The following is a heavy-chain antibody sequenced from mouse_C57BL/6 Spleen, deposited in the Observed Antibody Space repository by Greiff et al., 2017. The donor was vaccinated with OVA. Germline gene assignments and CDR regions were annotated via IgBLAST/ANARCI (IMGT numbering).Heavy chain of an antibody. CDR3: ARCYDYDEGFDY. CDR1: GYTFTSYW. Sequence: QVQLQQPGAELVMPGASVKLSCKASGYTFTSYWMHWVKQRPGQGLEWIGEIDPSDSYTNYNQKFKGKSTLTVDKSSSTAYMQLSSLTSEDSAVYYCARCYDYDEGFDYWGQGTTLTVSA. CDR2: IDPSDSYT. D-gene: IGHD2-4*01. J-gene: IGHJ2*01. V-gene: IGHV1-69*01.